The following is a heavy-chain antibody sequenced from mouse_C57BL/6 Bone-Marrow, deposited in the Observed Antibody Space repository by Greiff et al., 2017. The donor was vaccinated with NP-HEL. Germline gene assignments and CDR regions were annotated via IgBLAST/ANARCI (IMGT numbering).Heavy chain of an antibody. CDR1: GFTFSDYG. J-gene: IGHJ3*01. CDR3: ARNYGNPAWFAY. CDR2: ISSGRSPI. Sequence: EVQRVESGGGLVKPGGSLKLSCAASGFTFSDYGMHWVRQAPEKGLEWVAYISSGRSPIYYADTVKGRFTISRDNAKNTLFLQMTSLRSEDTAMYYCARNYGNPAWFAYWGQGTLVTVSA. D-gene: IGHD2-1*01. V-gene: IGHV5-17*01.